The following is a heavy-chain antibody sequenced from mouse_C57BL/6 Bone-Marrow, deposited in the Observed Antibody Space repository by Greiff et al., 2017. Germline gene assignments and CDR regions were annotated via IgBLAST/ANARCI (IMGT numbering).Heavy chain of an antibody. Sequence: QVQLQQPGAELVKPGASVKLSCKASGYTFTSYWMQWVKQRPGQGLEWIGEIDPSDSYTNYNQKFKGKATLTVDTSSSTAYMQLSSLTSEDSAVYDCARDWAIGMDYWGQGTTLTVSS. V-gene: IGHV1-50*01. D-gene: IGHD2-14*01. CDR1: GYTFTSYW. J-gene: IGHJ2*01. CDR3: ARDWAIGMDY. CDR2: IDPSDSYT.